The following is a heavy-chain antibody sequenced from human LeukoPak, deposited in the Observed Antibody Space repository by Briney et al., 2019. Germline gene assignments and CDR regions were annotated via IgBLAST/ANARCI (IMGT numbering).Heavy chain of an antibody. Sequence: ESGPTLVKPTQTLTLTCTFSGFSLSTNGVGVGWIRQPPGKALEWLAVIYWDDNKRYSPSLKSRLTITKDTSKNQVVLTMTNMDPVDTATYYCAGTKNQYNFDYWGQGTLVTVSS. CDR1: GFSLSTNGVG. J-gene: IGHJ4*02. CDR3: AGTKNQYNFDY. D-gene: IGHD1-14*01. CDR2: IYWDDNK. V-gene: IGHV2-5*02.